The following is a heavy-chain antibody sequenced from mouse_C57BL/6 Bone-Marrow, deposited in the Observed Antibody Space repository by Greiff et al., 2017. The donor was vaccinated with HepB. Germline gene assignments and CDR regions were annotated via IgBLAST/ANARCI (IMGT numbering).Heavy chain of an antibody. CDR3: ARSGITTVVATDY. V-gene: IGHV1-81*01. J-gene: IGHJ2*01. CDR2: IYPRSGNT. CDR1: GYTFTSYG. D-gene: IGHD1-1*01. Sequence: VQLQQSGAELARPGASVKLSCKASGYTFTSYGISWVKQRTGQGLEWIGEIYPRSGNTYYNEKFKGKATLTADKSSSTAYMELRSLTYEDSAVYFCARSGITTVVATDYWGQGTTLTVSS.